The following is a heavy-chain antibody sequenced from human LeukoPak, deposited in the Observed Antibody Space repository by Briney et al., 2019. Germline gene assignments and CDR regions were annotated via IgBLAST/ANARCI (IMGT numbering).Heavy chain of an antibody. J-gene: IGHJ4*02. Sequence: GGSLRLSCAASGFTFSTYSMSWVRQAPGKGLEWVSAIRSGGENTHYADSVRGRFTISRDNSRGTLSLQMNSLRAEDTAVYFCAILSWDGRGSFYWGQGTLVTVSS. D-gene: IGHD2/OR15-2a*01. CDR2: IRSGGENT. CDR1: GFTFSTYS. CDR3: AILSWDGRGSFY. V-gene: IGHV3-23*01.